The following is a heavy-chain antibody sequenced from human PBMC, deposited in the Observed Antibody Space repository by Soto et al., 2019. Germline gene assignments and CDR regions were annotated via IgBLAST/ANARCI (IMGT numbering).Heavy chain of an antibody. V-gene: IGHV1-8*01. J-gene: IGHJ5*02. CDR1: GYTFTSYD. CDR3: AGGGRWLQPDARFDP. Sequence: QVQLVQSGAEVKKPGASVKVSCKASGYTFTSYDINWVRQATGQGLEWMGWMNPNSGNTGYAQKFQGRGTKTRNTSRSTPSMGPSSLISADTAVDYCAGGGRWLQPDARFDPWGQGTLVTVSS. CDR2: MNPNSGNT. D-gene: IGHD5-12*01.